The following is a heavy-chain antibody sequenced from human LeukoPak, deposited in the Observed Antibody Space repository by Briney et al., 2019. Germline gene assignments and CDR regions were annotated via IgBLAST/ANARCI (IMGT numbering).Heavy chain of an antibody. CDR2: INHSGST. CDR3: ARLGVGYSYGDY. CDR1: GGSFSGYY. V-gene: IGHV4-34*01. Sequence: SETLSLTCAVYGGSFSGYYWSWIRQPPGKELEWIGEINHSGSTNYNPSLKSRVTISVDTSKNQVPLKLSSVTAADTAVYYCARLGVGYSYGDYWGQGTLVTVSP. D-gene: IGHD5-18*01. J-gene: IGHJ4*02.